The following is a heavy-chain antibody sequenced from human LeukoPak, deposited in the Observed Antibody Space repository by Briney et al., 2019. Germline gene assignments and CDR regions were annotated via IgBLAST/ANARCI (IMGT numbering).Heavy chain of an antibody. Sequence: GGSLRLSCAASGFTVSSNYMSWVRQAPGKGLEWVSVIYSGGSTYYADSVKGRFTISRDNSKNTLYLQMNSLRAEDTAVYYCARDGHDYSNPTLEYYYGMDVWGQGTTVTVSS. V-gene: IGHV3-53*01. CDR1: GFTVSSNY. J-gene: IGHJ6*02. D-gene: IGHD4-11*01. CDR3: ARDGHDYSNPTLEYYYGMDV. CDR2: IYSGGST.